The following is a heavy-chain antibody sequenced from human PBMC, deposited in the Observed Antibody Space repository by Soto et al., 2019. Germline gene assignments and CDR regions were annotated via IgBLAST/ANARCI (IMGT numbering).Heavy chain of an antibody. CDR3: ARAHSSGTFGTNKKYYFDY. J-gene: IGHJ4*02. CDR2: INPSGGST. V-gene: IGHV1-46*03. D-gene: IGHD6-19*01. Sequence: ASVKVSCKASGYTFTSYYMHWVRQAPGQGLEWMGIINPSGGSTSYAQKFQGRVTMTRDTSTSTVYMELSSLRSEDTAVYYCARAHSSGTFGTNKKYYFDYWGQGTLVTVSS. CDR1: GYTFTSYY.